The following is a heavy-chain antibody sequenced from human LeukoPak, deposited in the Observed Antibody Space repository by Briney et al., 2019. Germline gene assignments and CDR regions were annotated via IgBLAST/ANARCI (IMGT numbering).Heavy chain of an antibody. CDR2: IYYSGST. V-gene: IGHV4-59*08. CDR3: ARHRGSFARRVLFDY. J-gene: IGHJ4*02. D-gene: IGHD1-26*01. CDR1: GGSISSYY. Sequence: SETPSLTCTVSGGSISSYYWSWIRQPPGEGLEWIGYIYYSGSTNYNPSLKSRVTISVDTSKNQFSLKLSSVTAADTAVYYCARHRGSFARRVLFDYWGQGTLVTVSS.